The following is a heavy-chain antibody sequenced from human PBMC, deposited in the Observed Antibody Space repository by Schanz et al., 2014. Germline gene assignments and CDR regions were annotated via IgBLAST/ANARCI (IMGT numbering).Heavy chain of an antibody. V-gene: IGHV4-59*13. J-gene: IGHJ5*02. CDR3: ARVGRNSYGFTSRFDA. CDR1: GSYIRGFH. Sequence: QVQLQESGPGQVRPSETLSLTCTVSGSYIRGFHWSWIRQSPVKGLEWIGYIAYSGSTNYNPSLQSRVTISLDTSQSQFSLRLTSVSSADTAMYYCARVGRNSYGFTSRFDAWGQGTLVTVSS. D-gene: IGHD3-16*01. CDR2: IAYSGST.